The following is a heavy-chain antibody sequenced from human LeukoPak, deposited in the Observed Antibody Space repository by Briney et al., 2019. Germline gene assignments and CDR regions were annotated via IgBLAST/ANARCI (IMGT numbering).Heavy chain of an antibody. D-gene: IGHD2-2*01. V-gene: IGHV3-69-1*01. Sequence: GGSMRLSCVGSGFTFSSYAMNWVRQPPGKGLEWVSSISSNNNIYYADSVKGRFTISRDNAKNSLSLQMNSLRGEDTAVYYCGREDCNNVRCYGASDAWGQGTLVTVSS. J-gene: IGHJ5*02. CDR1: GFTFSSYA. CDR2: ISSNNNI. CDR3: GREDCNNVRCYGASDA.